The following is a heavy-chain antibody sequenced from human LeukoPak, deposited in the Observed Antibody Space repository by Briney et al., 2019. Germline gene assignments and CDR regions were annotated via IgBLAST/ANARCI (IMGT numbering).Heavy chain of an antibody. Sequence: PGGSLRLSCAASGFTFSSYAMSWVRQAPGKGLEWVSAISGSGGSTYYADSVKGRFTISRDNSKNTLYLQMNTLRAEDTAVYYCARDSSGWFDYWGQGTLVTVSS. V-gene: IGHV3-23*01. J-gene: IGHJ4*02. D-gene: IGHD6-19*01. CDR3: ARDSSGWFDY. CDR2: ISGSGGST. CDR1: GFTFSSYA.